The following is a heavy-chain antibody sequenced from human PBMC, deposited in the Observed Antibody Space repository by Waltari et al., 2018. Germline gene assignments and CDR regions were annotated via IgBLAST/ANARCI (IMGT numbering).Heavy chain of an antibody. D-gene: IGHD3-22*01. J-gene: IGHJ5*02. Sequence: QVQLQQWGAGLLKPSETLSLTCAVYGGSFSGYYWSWIRQPPGKGLEWIGEINHSGSTNYNPSLKSRVTISVDTSKNQFSLKLSSVTAADTAVYYCARGRGYYDSSGYSPWGQGTLVTVSS. CDR1: GGSFSGYY. CDR3: ARGRGYYDSSGYSP. V-gene: IGHV4-34*01. CDR2: INHSGST.